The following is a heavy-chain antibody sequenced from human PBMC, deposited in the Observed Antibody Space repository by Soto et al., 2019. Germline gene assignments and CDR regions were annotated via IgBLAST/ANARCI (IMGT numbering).Heavy chain of an antibody. V-gene: IGHV4-61*01. D-gene: IGHD6-6*01. CDR3: ARERTSSIAAPYGMDV. CDR2: IYYSGST. Sequence: SETLSLTCTVSGGSVSGGSYYRSWIRQPPGKGLEWIGYIYYSGSTNYNPSLKSRVTISVDTSKNQFSLKLSSVTAADTAVYYCARERTSSIAAPYGMDVWGQGTTVTVSS. CDR1: GGSVSGGSYY. J-gene: IGHJ6*02.